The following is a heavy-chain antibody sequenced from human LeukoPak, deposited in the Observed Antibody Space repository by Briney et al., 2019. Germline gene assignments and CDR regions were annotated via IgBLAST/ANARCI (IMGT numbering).Heavy chain of an antibody. V-gene: IGHV3-53*01. CDR1: GFTVSSNH. CDR2: IYSGSST. J-gene: IGHJ6*03. CDR3: AKGWDYYTDV. D-gene: IGHD3-16*01. Sequence: PGGSLRLSCAASGFTVSSNHMSWVCQAPGKGLEWVSIIYSGSSTYYADSVKGRFTISRDNSKNTLFLQMNSLRAEDTAVYYCAKGWDYYTDVWGKGTTVTVSS.